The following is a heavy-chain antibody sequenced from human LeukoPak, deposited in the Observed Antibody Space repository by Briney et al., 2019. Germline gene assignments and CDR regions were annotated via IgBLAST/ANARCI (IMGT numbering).Heavy chain of an antibody. Sequence: PGGSLRLSCTGSGFTLSSYEMTWIRQAPGKGLEWVSSIDYSGDSPYYADSVKGRFIISRDNSKNTLYLQMNSLRAEDTAVYYCARDPRYFDWTMDAFDIWGRGTMVTVSS. CDR2: IDYSGDSP. CDR3: ARDPRYFDWTMDAFDI. CDR1: GFTLSSYE. D-gene: IGHD3-9*01. V-gene: IGHV3-23*01. J-gene: IGHJ3*02.